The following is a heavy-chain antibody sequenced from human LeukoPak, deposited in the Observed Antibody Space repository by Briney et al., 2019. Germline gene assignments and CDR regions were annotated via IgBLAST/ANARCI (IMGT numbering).Heavy chain of an antibody. J-gene: IGHJ3*02. CDR3: AKDYGDYDLDAFDI. Sequence: GGSLRLSCAASGFTFSSYGMHWVRQAPGKGLEWVAVISYDGSNKYYADSVKGRFTISRDNSKNTLYLQMNSLRAEDTAVYYCAKDYGDYDLDAFDIWGQGTMVTVSS. D-gene: IGHD4-17*01. V-gene: IGHV3-30*18. CDR2: ISYDGSNK. CDR1: GFTFSSYG.